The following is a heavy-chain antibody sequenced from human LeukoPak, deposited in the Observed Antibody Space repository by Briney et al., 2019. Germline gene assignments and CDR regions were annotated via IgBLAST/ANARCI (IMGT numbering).Heavy chain of an antibody. V-gene: IGHV1-3*01. CDR3: ARGVDIVVVPAADGNWFDP. CDR1: GYTFTSYA. J-gene: IGHJ5*02. Sequence: ASVKVSCKASGYTFTSYAMHWVRQAPGQRLEWMGWINASNGNTKYSQKFQGRVTITRDTSAGTAYMELSSLRSEDTAVYYCARGVDIVVVPAADGNWFDPWGQGTLVTVSS. D-gene: IGHD2-2*03. CDR2: INASNGNT.